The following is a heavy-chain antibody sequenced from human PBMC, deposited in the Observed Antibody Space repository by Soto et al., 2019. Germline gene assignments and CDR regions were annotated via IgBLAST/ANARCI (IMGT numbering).Heavy chain of an antibody. V-gene: IGHV4-4*02. Sequence: SETLPLTCAVSGGSISSTNWWSRVRQHPGEGLEWIGEIYHSGSTNYNPSLKSRVTISVDKSKNQFSLKLSSVTAADTAVYYCAREDGSSWYGNYYYYYYGMDVWGQGTTVTVSS. D-gene: IGHD6-13*01. CDR2: IYHSGST. J-gene: IGHJ6*02. CDR1: GGSISSTNW. CDR3: AREDGSSWYGNYYYYYYGMDV.